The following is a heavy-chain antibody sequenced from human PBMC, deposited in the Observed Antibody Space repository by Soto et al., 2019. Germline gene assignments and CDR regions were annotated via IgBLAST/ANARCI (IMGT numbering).Heavy chain of an antibody. CDR1: GFTFSSYG. CDR3: AKDRGSYSSGWFGDDY. CDR2: ISGSGGST. V-gene: IGHV3-23*01. Sequence: GGSLRLSCGASGFTFSSYGMSGGGQAPGKGLEWVSAISGSGGSTYYADSVKGRFTISRDNSKNTLYLQMNSLRAEDTAVYYCAKDRGSYSSGWFGDDYWGQGTLVTVSS. D-gene: IGHD6-19*01. J-gene: IGHJ4*02.